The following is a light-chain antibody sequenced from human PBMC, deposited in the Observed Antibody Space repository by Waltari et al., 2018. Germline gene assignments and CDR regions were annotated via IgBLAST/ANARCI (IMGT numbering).Light chain of an antibody. J-gene: IGKJ1*01. V-gene: IGKV1-33*01. Sequence: DIQITQSPSALSASIGDRATITCQPSQDILNYVNWYRQRPGRAPELLISGASNLQTGAPSRFSGSGFGTKFTFTISTLQSEDFGTYYCQHYDNLLWMFGPGTKV. CDR3: QHYDNLLWM. CDR2: GAS. CDR1: QDILNY.